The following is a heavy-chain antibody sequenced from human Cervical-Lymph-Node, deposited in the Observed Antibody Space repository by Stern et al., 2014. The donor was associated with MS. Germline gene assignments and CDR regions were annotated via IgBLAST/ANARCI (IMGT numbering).Heavy chain of an antibody. CDR3: ARGRAFLDP. CDR1: GFTFSDWW. CDR2: INEDGSEK. D-gene: IGHD1-1*01. Sequence: EVQLVESGGGLVQPGGSLRLSCAASGFTFSDWWMTWVRQAPGKGLQCVAVINEDGSEKYSVDSVKGRLSISRDNAKNSVYLQMDSLRVEDTAVYYCARGRAFLDPWGQGTLVTVSS. V-gene: IGHV3-7*03. J-gene: IGHJ5*02.